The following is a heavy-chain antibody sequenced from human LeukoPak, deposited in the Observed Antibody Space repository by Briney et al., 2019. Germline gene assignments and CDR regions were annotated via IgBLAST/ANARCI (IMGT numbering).Heavy chain of an antibody. Sequence: GGSLRLSCRVSGITLSNYGMSWVRQAPGKGLEWVAGISGSGGSTKYADSVKGRFTISRDNAKNTLYLQMKSLRPEDTAVYYCARLFRCGGDCYSGGGGFDFWGQGALVTVSS. CDR2: ISGSGGST. D-gene: IGHD2-21*02. CDR1: GITLSNYG. V-gene: IGHV3-23*01. J-gene: IGHJ4*02. CDR3: ARLFRCGGDCYSGGGGFDF.